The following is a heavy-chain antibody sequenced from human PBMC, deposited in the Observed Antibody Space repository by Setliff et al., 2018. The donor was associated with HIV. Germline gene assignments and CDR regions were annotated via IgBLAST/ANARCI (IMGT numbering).Heavy chain of an antibody. V-gene: IGHV4-61*09. CDR3: ARSQETSVAATEI. D-gene: IGHD2-15*01. CDR2: LYIRTGTT. J-gene: IGHJ3*02. Sequence: SQTLSLTCVVSGASISDGTFYWSWIRQPAGKGLEWIGHLYIRTGTTNYSPSLKGRVTISLDTSNNQFPLSLSSVTASDTAVYFCARSQETSVAATEIWGQGTMVTVSS. CDR1: GASISDGTFY.